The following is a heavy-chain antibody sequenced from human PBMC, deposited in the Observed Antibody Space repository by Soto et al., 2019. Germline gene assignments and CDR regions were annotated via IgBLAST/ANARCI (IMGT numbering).Heavy chain of an antibody. CDR2: IIPIFGTA. V-gene: IGHV1-69*13. CDR3: ARSYVGDPERDGDYYYGMDV. D-gene: IGHD3-10*02. CDR1: GGTFSSYA. J-gene: IGHJ6*02. Sequence: GASVKVSCKASGGTFSSYAISWVRQAPGQGLEWMGGIIPIFGTANYAQKFQGRVTITADESTSTAYMELSSLRSEDTAVYYCARSYVGDPERDGDYYYGMDVWGQGTTVTVSS.